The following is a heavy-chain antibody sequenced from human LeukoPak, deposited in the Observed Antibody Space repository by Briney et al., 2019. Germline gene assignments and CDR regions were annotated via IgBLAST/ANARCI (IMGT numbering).Heavy chain of an antibody. CDR3: ASPNPPPGYGREYYYYYGMDV. Sequence: GASVKVSCKASGGTFSSYAISWVRQAPGQGLEWMGGIIPIFGTANYAQKFQGRVTITADESTSTAYMELSSLRSEDTAVYYCASPNPPPGYGREYYYYYGMDVWGQGTTVTVSS. J-gene: IGHJ6*02. D-gene: IGHD5-18*01. CDR1: GGTFSSYA. V-gene: IGHV1-69*13. CDR2: IIPIFGTA.